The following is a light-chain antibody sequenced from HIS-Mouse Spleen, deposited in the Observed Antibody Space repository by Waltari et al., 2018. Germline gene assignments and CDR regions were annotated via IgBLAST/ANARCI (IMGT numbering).Light chain of an antibody. Sequence: QSALTPPASVSGSPGQSLPIPCTGTSSAVGSYNLVSWYQQHPGKAPKLMIYAGSKRPSGVSNRFSGSKSGNTASRTISGLQAEDEADYYCCSYAGSSTLVFGGGTKLTVL. CDR3: CSYAGSSTLV. CDR2: AGS. J-gene: IGLJ3*02. CDR1: SSAVGSYNL. V-gene: IGLV2-23*01.